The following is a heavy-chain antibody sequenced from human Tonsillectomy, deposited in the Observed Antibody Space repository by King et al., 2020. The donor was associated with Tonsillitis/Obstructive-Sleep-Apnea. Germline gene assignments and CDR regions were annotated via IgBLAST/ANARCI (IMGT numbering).Heavy chain of an antibody. Sequence: VQLVQSGAEVKKPGESLKISCKGSGYSFTSYWIGWVRQMPGKGLEWMGIIYPGDSDTRSSPSFQGQVTISADKSISTAYLQWSSLKASDTAMYYCARQTGLRHCSSTSCYARWFDPWGQGTLVTVSS. D-gene: IGHD2-2*01. CDR1: GYSFTSYW. CDR3: ARQTGLRHCSSTSCYARWFDP. CDR2: IYPGDSDT. J-gene: IGHJ5*02. V-gene: IGHV5-51*01.